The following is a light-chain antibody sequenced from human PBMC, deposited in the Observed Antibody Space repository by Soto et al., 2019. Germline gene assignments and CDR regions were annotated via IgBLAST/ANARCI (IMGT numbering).Light chain of an antibody. CDR1: QSVSSY. V-gene: IGKV3-11*01. CDR2: DAS. J-gene: IGKJ4*01. Sequence: EIVLTQSPATLSLSPGDRATLSCRASQSVSSYLAWYQQKPGQAPRLLIYDASNTATAVPARFSGSGSGTDFTLTISSLQPEYVAVYYCQQRSNWRVTVGGGTKVDIK. CDR3: QQRSNWRVT.